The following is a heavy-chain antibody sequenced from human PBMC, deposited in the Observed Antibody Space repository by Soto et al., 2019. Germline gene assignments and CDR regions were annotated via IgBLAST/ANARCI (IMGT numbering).Heavy chain of an antibody. CDR2: IYYSGST. CDR1: GDSMRSSF. D-gene: IGHD4-17*01. V-gene: IGHV4-59*01. CDR3: ARDWGLRRGEGSWFDP. Sequence: LQTLSLTWTVAGDSMRSSFCSGIRQPPGKGLAWIGHIYYSGSTNYNPSLKSRVTISVDTSKNQFSLKLSSVTAADTAVYYCARDWGLRRGEGSWFDPWGQGTLVTVSS. J-gene: IGHJ5*02.